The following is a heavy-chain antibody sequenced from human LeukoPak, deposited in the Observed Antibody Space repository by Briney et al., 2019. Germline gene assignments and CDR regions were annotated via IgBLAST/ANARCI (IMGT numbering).Heavy chain of an antibody. CDR2: IYSSGST. CDR3: ASAREYCASAECYEYFQH. D-gene: IGHD2/OR15-2a*01. J-gene: IGHJ1*01. Sequence: GGSLRLSCAASGFTVGTNSMSWVRQSPGKGLEWVSVIYSSGSTYYADSVNGRFFISRDTSRNTLFLQMNSLRAEDTALYYCASAREYCASAECYEYFQHWGQGTLVTVSS. V-gene: IGHV3-53*01. CDR1: GFTVGTNS.